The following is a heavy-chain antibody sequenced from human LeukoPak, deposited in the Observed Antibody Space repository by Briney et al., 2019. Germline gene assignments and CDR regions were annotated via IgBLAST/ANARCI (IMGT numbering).Heavy chain of an antibody. Sequence: GGSLRLSCAASAFTFSTYAMHWVRQAPGKGREGVAVISYDGNNKYYADSVKGRFTISRDNSKNTLYLQMNSLRAEDTAVYYCARDLGYDSSGSDYWGQGTLVTVSS. CDR1: AFTFSTYA. D-gene: IGHD3-22*01. CDR3: ARDLGYDSSGSDY. V-gene: IGHV3-30-3*01. J-gene: IGHJ4*02. CDR2: ISYDGNNK.